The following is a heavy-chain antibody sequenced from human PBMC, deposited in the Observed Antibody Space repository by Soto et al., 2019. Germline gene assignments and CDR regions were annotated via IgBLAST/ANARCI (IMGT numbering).Heavy chain of an antibody. CDR1: GFTFSSYW. CDR2: INSDGSST. Sequence: PGGSLRLSCAASGFTFSSYWMHWVRQAPGKGLVWVSRINSDGSSTSYADSVKGRFTISRDNAKNTLYLQMNSLRAEDTAVYFCARDRNLVVTGWTLFDPRGQGTLVTVSS. J-gene: IGHJ5*02. CDR3: ARDRNLVVTGWTLFDP. V-gene: IGHV3-74*01. D-gene: IGHD3-22*01.